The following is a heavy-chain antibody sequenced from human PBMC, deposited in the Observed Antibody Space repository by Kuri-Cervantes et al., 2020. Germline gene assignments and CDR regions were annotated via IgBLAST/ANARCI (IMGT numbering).Heavy chain of an antibody. CDR3: ARVLFENYYDSSGYRFDP. Sequence: GESLKISCPTSGFTFTNAWMSWVRQAPGKGLEWVGRIKSKTDGGTTDYAAPVKGRFTISRHNSKNTLYLQMNSLRAEDTAVYYCARVLFENYYDSSGYRFDPWGQGTLVTVSS. CDR1: GFTFTNAW. D-gene: IGHD3-22*01. J-gene: IGHJ5*02. V-gene: IGHV3-15*01. CDR2: IKSKTDGGTT.